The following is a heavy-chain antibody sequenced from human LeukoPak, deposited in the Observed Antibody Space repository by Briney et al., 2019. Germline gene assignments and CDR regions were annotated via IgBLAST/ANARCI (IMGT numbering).Heavy chain of an antibody. CDR2: KSYDGSNK. D-gene: IGHD6-25*01. J-gene: IGHJ4*02. V-gene: IGHV3-30*04. CDR3: ARDSGGNFDY. Sequence: GGSLRLSCAASGFTFSSYAMHWVRQAPGKGLEWVAVKSYDGSNKYYADSVKGRFTISRDNSKNTLYLQMNSLRAEDTAVYYCARDSGGNFDYWGQGTLVTVSS. CDR1: GFTFSSYA.